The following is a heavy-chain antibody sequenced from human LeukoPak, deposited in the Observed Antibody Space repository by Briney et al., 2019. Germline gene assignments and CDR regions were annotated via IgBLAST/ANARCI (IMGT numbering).Heavy chain of an antibody. D-gene: IGHD3-3*01. CDR1: GYTFSSYG. Sequence: SVKVSCKASGYTFSSYGISWVRQAPGQGLEWMGRIIPILGIANYAQKFQGRVTITADKSTSTAYMELSSLRSEDTAVYYCAQGGYYDFWSGYPYYFDYWGQGTLVTVSS. J-gene: IGHJ4*02. V-gene: IGHV1-69*04. CDR2: IIPILGIA. CDR3: AQGGYYDFWSGYPYYFDY.